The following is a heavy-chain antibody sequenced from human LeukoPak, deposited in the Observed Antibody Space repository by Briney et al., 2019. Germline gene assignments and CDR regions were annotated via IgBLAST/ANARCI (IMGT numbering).Heavy chain of an antibody. CDR1: GYTFTDYF. Sequence: ASVTVSFKASGYTFTDYFMHWVRQAPGQGLEWMGWINPNSGGTNFAQKFQGRVTMTRATSISTAYMELSSLTSDDTAVYYCARGRFSGYGADWGQGTLVSVSS. J-gene: IGHJ4*02. CDR3: ARGRFSGYGAD. CDR2: INPNSGGT. V-gene: IGHV1-2*02. D-gene: IGHD5-12*01.